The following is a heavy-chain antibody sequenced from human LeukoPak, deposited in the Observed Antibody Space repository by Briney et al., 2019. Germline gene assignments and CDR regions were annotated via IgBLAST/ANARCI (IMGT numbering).Heavy chain of an antibody. CDR2: ISWNSGSI. J-gene: IGHJ4*02. V-gene: IGHV3-9*01. CDR1: GFTFDDYA. Sequence: PGGSLRLSCAASGFTFDDYAMHWFRQAPGKGLEWVSGISWNSGSIGYADSVKGRFTISRDNAKTSLYLQMNSLRAEDTAVYYCARSLWPEDYWGQGTLVTVSS. CDR3: ARSLWPEDY. D-gene: IGHD5-24*01.